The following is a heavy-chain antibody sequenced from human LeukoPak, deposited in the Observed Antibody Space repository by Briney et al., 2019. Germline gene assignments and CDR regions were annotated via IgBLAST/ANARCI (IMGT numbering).Heavy chain of an antibody. CDR3: ARTIAARPDVDY. J-gene: IGHJ4*02. CDR2: ISSSSSYI. V-gene: IGHV3-21*01. CDR1: GFTFSSYS. Sequence: GGSLRLSCAASGFTFSSYSMNWVRQAPGKGLEWVSSISSSSSYIYYADSVKGRFTISRDNAKNSLYLQMNSLRAEDTAVYYCARTIAARPDVDYWGQGTLVTVSS. D-gene: IGHD6-6*01.